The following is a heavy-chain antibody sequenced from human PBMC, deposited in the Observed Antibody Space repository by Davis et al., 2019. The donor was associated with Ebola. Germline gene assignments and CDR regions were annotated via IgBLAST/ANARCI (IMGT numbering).Heavy chain of an antibody. V-gene: IGHV4-38-2*02. Sequence: SETLSLTCTVSGYSITSGFYWGWVRQSPGRRLEWIGSIYRSGSSYYNPSLKSRVIISIDTPKNQFSLKLNSVTAADTAVYYCARGAAMVQGVISFHYFDYWGQGTLVTVSS. CDR3: ARGAAMVQGVISFHYFDY. CDR2: IYRSGSS. D-gene: IGHD3-10*01. J-gene: IGHJ4*02. CDR1: GYSITSGFY.